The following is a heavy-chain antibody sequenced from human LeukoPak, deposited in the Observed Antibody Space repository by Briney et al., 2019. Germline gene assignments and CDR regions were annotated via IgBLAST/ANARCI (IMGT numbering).Heavy chain of an antibody. CDR3: AKDTQGMTGGFDY. V-gene: IGHV3-9*01. CDR2: INWNSATI. J-gene: IGHJ4*02. D-gene: IGHD4-23*01. CDR1: GFTFDDYA. Sequence: GGSLRLSCAASGFTFDDYAMHWVRQAPGKGLEWVSGINWNSATIGYADPVKGRFTVSRDNAKNSLYLQMSSLRTEDTALYYCAKDTQGMTGGFDYWGQGTLVTVSS.